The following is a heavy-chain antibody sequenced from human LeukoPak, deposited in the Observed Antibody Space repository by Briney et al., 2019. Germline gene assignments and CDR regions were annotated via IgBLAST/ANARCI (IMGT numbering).Heavy chain of an antibody. V-gene: IGHV3-13*01. J-gene: IGHJ5*02. CDR3: ARTGTSSDTFDL. CDR2: IGIIGDT. D-gene: IGHD7-27*01. CDR1: GFTFNRKD. Sequence: GGSLRLSCAASGFTFNRKDMHWIRQARGRGLEWVSGIGIIGDTYYSDSVKGRFTISRETDKNSVYPQMSSLTAGDTAVYFCARTGTSSDTFDLWGQGTLVTVSS.